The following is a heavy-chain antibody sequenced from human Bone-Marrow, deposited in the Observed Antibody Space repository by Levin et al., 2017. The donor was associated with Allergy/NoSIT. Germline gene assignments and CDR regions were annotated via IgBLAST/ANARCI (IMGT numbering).Heavy chain of an antibody. J-gene: IGHJ4*02. CDR2: INHDGSHT. CDR1: GFTLQDYW. Sequence: GGSLRLSCAVSGFTLQDYWMNWVRQVPGKGLMWVSRINHDGSHTRYADSVRGRFTISRDNAKSTLSLQMHGLTAEDTAGYDCARENSNWLSWGQGSLVTVSS. D-gene: IGHD7-27*01. V-gene: IGHV3-74*01. CDR3: ARENSNWLS.